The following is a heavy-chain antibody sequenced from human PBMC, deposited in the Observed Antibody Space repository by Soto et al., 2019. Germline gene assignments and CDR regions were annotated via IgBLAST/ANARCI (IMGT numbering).Heavy chain of an antibody. D-gene: IGHD3-3*01. CDR2: IRSKAYGGTT. CDR3: TTYYDFWSGYYPSDYYMDV. J-gene: IGHJ6*03. CDR1: GFTFGDYA. Sequence: GGSLRLSCTASGFTFGDYAMSWFRQAPGKGLEWVGFIRSKAYGGTTEYAASVKGRFTISRDDSKSIAYLQMNSPKTEDTAVYYRTTYYDFWSGYYPSDYYMDVWGKGTTVTVSS. V-gene: IGHV3-49*03.